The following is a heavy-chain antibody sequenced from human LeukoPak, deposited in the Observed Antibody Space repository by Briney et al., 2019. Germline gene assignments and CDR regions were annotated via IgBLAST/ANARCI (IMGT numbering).Heavy chain of an antibody. J-gene: IGHJ5*02. CDR3: ARVNSGSYGWFDP. Sequence: RASETLSLTCTVSGGSISSYYWSWIRQPPGKGLEWIGYIYYSGSTNYNPSLKSRVTISVDTSKNQFSLKLSSVTAADTAVYYCARVNSGSYGWFDPWGQGTLVTVSS. D-gene: IGHD1-26*01. CDR2: IYYSGST. V-gene: IGHV4-59*01. CDR1: GGSISSYY.